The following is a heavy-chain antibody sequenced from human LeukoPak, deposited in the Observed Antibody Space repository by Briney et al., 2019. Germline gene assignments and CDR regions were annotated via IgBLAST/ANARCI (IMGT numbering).Heavy chain of an antibody. D-gene: IGHD1-26*01. CDR1: GGSINSYY. J-gene: IGHJ4*02. Sequence: SETLSLTCTVSGGSINSYYWSWIRQPPGKGLEWIGYIYYTGSTDYNPSLKSRVTISVDTSKNQLSLKLSSVTAADAAAYYCARSDGAGATDYWGQGTLVTVSS. V-gene: IGHV4-59*01. CDR2: IYYTGST. CDR3: ARSDGAGATDY.